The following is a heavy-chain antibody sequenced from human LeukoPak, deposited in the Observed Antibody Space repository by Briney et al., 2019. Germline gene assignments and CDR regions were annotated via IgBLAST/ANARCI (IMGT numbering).Heavy chain of an antibody. CDR1: GGSISSSSYY. D-gene: IGHD5-18*01. J-gene: IGHJ4*02. CDR2: IYYSGST. CDR3: ARDRARAMFDY. V-gene: IGHV4-39*07. Sequence: SETLSLTCTVSGGSISSSSYYWGWIRQPPGKGLEWIGSIYYSGSTYYNPSLKSRVTISVDTSKNQFSLKLSSVTAADTAVYYCARDRARAMFDYWGQGTLVTVSS.